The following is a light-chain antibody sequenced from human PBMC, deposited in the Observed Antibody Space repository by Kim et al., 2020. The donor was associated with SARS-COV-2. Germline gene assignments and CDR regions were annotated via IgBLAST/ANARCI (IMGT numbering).Light chain of an antibody. CDR1: SSDIGAYDY. J-gene: IGLJ1*01. CDR3: SAYTSTSTLV. CDR2: EVN. Sequence: QSALTQPASVSGSPGQSITISCTGTSSDIGAYDYVSWYQQHPGKAPKLMIYEVNNRPSGVSNRFLGSKSGNTASLTISGLQAEDEADYYCSAYTSTSTLVFGTGTKVTVL. V-gene: IGLV2-14*01.